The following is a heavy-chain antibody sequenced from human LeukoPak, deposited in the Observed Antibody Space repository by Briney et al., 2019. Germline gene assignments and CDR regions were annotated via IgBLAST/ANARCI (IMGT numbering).Heavy chain of an antibody. J-gene: IGHJ4*02. Sequence: GGSLRLSCAASGFTFSSYAMHWVRQAPGKGLEWVAVISYDGSNKYYADSVKGRFTISRDNSKNTLYLQMNSLRAEDTAVYYCARDTVHYASGSYYRFFDSWGQGTLVTVSS. CDR1: GFTFSSYA. CDR2: ISYDGSNK. D-gene: IGHD3-10*01. V-gene: IGHV3-30*04. CDR3: ARDTVHYASGSYYRFFDS.